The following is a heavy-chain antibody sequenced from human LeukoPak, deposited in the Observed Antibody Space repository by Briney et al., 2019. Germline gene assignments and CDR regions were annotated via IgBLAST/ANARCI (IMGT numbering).Heavy chain of an antibody. D-gene: IGHD6-6*01. V-gene: IGHV4-34*01. CDR3: ARGSRSMFSSFHTPPYGMDV. CDR2: INHSGST. CDR1: GGSFSGYY. J-gene: IGHJ6*02. Sequence: SETLSLTCAVYGGSFSGYYWSWIRQPPGKGLEWIGEINHSGSTNYNPSLKSRVTISVDTSKNQFSLKLSSVTAADTAVYYCARGSRSMFSSFHTPPYGMDVWGQGTTVTVSS.